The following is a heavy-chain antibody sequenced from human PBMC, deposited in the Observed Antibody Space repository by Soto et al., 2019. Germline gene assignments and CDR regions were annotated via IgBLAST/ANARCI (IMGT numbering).Heavy chain of an antibody. CDR3: ARVLDTAMVRNGYYYYGMDV. Sequence: GASVKVSCKASGGTFSSYAISWVRQAPGQGLEWMGGIIPIFGTANYAQKFQGRVTITADESTSTAYMELSSLRSEDTAVYYCARVLDTAMVRNGYYYYGMDVWGQGTTVTVSS. CDR2: IIPIFGTA. J-gene: IGHJ6*02. D-gene: IGHD5-18*01. V-gene: IGHV1-69*13. CDR1: GGTFSSYA.